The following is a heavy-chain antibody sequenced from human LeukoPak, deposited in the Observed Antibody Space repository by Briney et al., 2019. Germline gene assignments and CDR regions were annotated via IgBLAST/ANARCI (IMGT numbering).Heavy chain of an antibody. V-gene: IGHV3-64*04. CDR3: ARAYSGDDYYYYYYGMGV. CDR1: GFTFKSYA. J-gene: IGHJ6*02. D-gene: IGHD5-12*01. Sequence: GGSLRLSCSASGFTFKSYAMHWVRQAPGKGLEYVSSINTNGANTYYADSVKGRFTISRDNSKNTLYLQMNSLRAEDTAVYYCARAYSGDDYYYYYYGMGVWGQGTTVTVSS. CDR2: INTNGANT.